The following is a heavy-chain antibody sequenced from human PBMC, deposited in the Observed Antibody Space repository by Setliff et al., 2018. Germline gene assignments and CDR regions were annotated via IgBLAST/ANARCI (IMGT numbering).Heavy chain of an antibody. J-gene: IGHJ4*02. CDR1: GFSINVYS. Sequence: LRLSCAASGFSINVYSMTWVRQAPGKGLECVSGMYGVGATFYADSVKGRFTISRDISENTLYLQMNSLRPEDTAVYYCAKDRVPDGYRDFDYWGQGILVTVSS. D-gene: IGHD5-18*01. CDR2: MYGVGAT. CDR3: AKDRVPDGYRDFDY. V-gene: IGHV3-23*01.